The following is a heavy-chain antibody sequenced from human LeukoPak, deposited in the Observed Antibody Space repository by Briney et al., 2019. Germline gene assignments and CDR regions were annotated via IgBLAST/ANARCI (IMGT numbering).Heavy chain of an antibody. D-gene: IGHD6-25*01. V-gene: IGHV3-30*18. CDR3: AKDFHAASFDP. Sequence: GGSLRLSCAASGFTFSSYGMHWVRQAPGKGLEWVAVISYDGSNKYYADSVKGRFTISSDNSKNTLYLQMNSLRAEDTAVYYCAKDFHAASFDPWGQGTLVTVSS. J-gene: IGHJ5*02. CDR1: GFTFSSYG. CDR2: ISYDGSNK.